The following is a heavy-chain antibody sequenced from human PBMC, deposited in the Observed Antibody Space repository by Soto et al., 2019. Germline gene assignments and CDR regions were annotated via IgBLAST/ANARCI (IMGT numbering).Heavy chain of an antibody. CDR3: ASYSSSWWTIDY. CDR2: IYYSGST. J-gene: IGHJ4*02. D-gene: IGHD6-13*01. V-gene: IGHV4-59*08. CDR1: GGSISSYY. Sequence: PSETLSLTCTVSGGSISSYYWSWIRQPPGKGLEWIGYIYYSGSTNYNPSLKSRVTISVDTSKNQFSLKLSSVTAADTAVYYCASYSSSWWTIDYWGQGTLVTVSS.